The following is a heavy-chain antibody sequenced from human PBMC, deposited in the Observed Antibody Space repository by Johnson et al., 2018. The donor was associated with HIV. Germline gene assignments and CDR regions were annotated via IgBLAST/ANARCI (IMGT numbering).Heavy chain of an antibody. CDR1: GFIVSSNY. D-gene: IGHD6-13*01. V-gene: IGHV3-66*01. CDR2: LYSGGST. J-gene: IGHJ3*02. CDR3: ARDGVYSSPHDAFDI. Sequence: VQLVESGGGLVQPGGSLRLSCAASGFIVSSNYMSWVRQAPGKGLEWVSVLYSGGSTYYADSVKGRFSISRDNARNSLYLQMDSLRPGDSAVYYCARDGVYSSPHDAFDIWGQGTMVTVSP.